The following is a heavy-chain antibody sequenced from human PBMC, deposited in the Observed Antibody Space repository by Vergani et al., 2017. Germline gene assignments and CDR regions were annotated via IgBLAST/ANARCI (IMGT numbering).Heavy chain of an antibody. CDR3: ARPHGDILPPDPRRLDY. CDR1: GYTFTNYY. J-gene: IGHJ4*02. Sequence: QVLLVQSGAEVKKPGASVRVSCKTSGYTFTNYYIHWVRQAPGQGLEGMGIINPSGGSTTYAQQFQGRLTMTRDTSTSTVYMDLSNLRSEDTAVYYCARPHGDILPPDPRRLDYWGQGTLVTVSS. V-gene: IGHV1-46*03. CDR2: INPSGGST.